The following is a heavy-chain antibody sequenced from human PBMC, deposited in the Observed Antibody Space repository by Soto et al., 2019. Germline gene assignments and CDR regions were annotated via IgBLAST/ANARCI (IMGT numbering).Heavy chain of an antibody. CDR2: ISYDGSNK. J-gene: IGHJ6*02. D-gene: IGHD3-10*01. CDR1: GFTFSSYA. CDR3: ARVGVRGVIITDYGMDV. V-gene: IGHV3-30-3*01. Sequence: GGSLRLSCAASGFTFSSYAMHWVRQAPGKGLEWVAVISYDGSNKYYADSVKGRFTISRDNSKNTLYLQMNSLRAEDTAVYYCARVGVRGVIITDYGMDVWGQGTTVTVSS.